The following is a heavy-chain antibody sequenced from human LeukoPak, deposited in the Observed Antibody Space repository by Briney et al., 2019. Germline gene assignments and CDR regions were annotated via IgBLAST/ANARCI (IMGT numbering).Heavy chain of an antibody. V-gene: IGHV4-34*01. CDR1: GGSFSGYY. Sequence: SETLSLTCAVYGGSFSGYYWSWIRQPPGKGLEWIGEINHSGSTNYNPSLKSRVTISVDTSKNQFSLKLSSVTAADTAVYYCASSSGSGGYYFDYWGQGTLVTVSS. CDR3: ASSSGSGGYYFDY. D-gene: IGHD3-10*01. CDR2: INHSGST. J-gene: IGHJ4*02.